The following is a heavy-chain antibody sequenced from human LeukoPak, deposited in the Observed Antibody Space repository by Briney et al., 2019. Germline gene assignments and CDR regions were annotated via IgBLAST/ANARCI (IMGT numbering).Heavy chain of an antibody. Sequence: GGSLRLSCAASGFTFHDYGMSWVRQAPGKGLEWVSAISGSGGSTYYADSVKGRFTISRDNSKNTLYLQMNSLRAEDTAVYYCARELLWFGEKYYFDYWGQGTLVTVSS. V-gene: IGHV3-23*01. D-gene: IGHD3-10*01. CDR3: ARELLWFGEKYYFDY. CDR1: GFTFHDYG. J-gene: IGHJ4*02. CDR2: ISGSGGST.